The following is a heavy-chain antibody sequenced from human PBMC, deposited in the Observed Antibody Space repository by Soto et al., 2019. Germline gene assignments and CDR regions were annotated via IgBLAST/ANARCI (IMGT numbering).Heavy chain of an antibody. CDR2: INHSGST. V-gene: IGHV4-34*01. Sequence: QVQLQQWGAGLLKPSETLSLTCAVYGGSFSGYYWSWIRQPPGKGLEWIGEINHSGSTNYNPSLKSRVTISVDTSKNQFSLKLSSVTAADTAVYYCARGQNYDILTGYPSGLDYWGQGTLVTVSS. CDR3: ARGQNYDILTGYPSGLDY. CDR1: GGSFSGYY. J-gene: IGHJ4*02. D-gene: IGHD3-9*01.